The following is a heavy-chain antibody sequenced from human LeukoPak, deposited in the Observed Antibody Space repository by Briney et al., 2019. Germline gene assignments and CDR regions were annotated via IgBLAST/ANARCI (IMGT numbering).Heavy chain of an antibody. CDR2: INHSGST. CDR3: AIGPLWSAWLPYYYYYYMDV. V-gene: IGHV4-34*01. CDR1: GGSFSGYY. J-gene: IGHJ6*03. Sequence: SETLSLPCAVYGGSFSGYYWSWIRQPPGKGLEWIGEINHSGSTNYYPSLTSRVPISVDTSKKQFSLKLSSVTAADTAVYYGAIGPLWSAWLPYYYYYYMDVWGKGTTVTVSS. D-gene: IGHD5-24*01.